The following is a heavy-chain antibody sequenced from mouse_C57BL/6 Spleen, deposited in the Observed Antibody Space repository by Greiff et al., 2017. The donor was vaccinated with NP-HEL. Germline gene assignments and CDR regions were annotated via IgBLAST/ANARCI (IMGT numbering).Heavy chain of an antibody. J-gene: IGHJ1*03. CDR2: IYPGSGST. CDR1: GYTFTSYW. Sequence: QVQLQQPGAELVKPGASVKMSCKASGYTFTSYWITWVKQRPGQGLEWIGDIYPGSGSTNYNEKFKSKATLTVDTSSSTAYMQLSSLTSEDSAVYYCARPYYDDDDTDWYFEVWGTGTTVTVSS. D-gene: IGHD2-4*01. V-gene: IGHV1-55*01. CDR3: ARPYYDDDDTDWYFEV.